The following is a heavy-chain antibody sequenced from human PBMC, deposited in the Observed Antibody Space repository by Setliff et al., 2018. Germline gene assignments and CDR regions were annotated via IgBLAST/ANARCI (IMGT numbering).Heavy chain of an antibody. CDR1: GYTFTSYD. V-gene: IGHV1-8*02. D-gene: IGHD6-19*01. Sequence: VKVSCKASGYTFTSYDINWVRQATGQGLEWMGWMNPNSGNTGYAQKFQGRVTMTRDTSTSTVYMELSSLRSEDTAVYYCARFSSSGWSEGDYWGQGTLVTVSS. CDR2: MNPNSGNT. J-gene: IGHJ4*02. CDR3: ARFSSSGWSEGDY.